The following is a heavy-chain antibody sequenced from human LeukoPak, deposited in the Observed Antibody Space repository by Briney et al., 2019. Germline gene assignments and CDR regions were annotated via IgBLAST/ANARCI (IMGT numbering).Heavy chain of an antibody. V-gene: IGHV1-2*02. Sequence: ASVKVSCKASGYTFTGYYMHWVRQAPGQGLEWMGWINPNSGGTNYAQNFQGRVTMTRDTSISTAYMELSRLRSDDTAVYYCARGDILTGYYFDYWGQGTLVTVSS. CDR1: GYTFTGYY. D-gene: IGHD3-9*01. CDR2: INPNSGGT. CDR3: ARGDILTGYYFDY. J-gene: IGHJ4*02.